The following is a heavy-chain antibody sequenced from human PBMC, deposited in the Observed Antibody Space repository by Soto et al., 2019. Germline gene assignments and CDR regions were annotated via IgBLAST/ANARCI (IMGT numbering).Heavy chain of an antibody. J-gene: IGHJ6*02. CDR3: AVGYCISTSCYTPGMDV. Sequence: SQTLSLTCVISGDSVSSNLASWSWIRQSPSRGLEWLGRTYYRSKWYSYYAQSVKSRITINPDTSKNQLSLHLSSVTPEDTAVYYCAVGYCISTSCYTPGMDVWGQGTTVTVSS. V-gene: IGHV6-1*01. CDR1: GDSVSSNLAS. CDR2: TYYRSKWYS. D-gene: IGHD2-2*02.